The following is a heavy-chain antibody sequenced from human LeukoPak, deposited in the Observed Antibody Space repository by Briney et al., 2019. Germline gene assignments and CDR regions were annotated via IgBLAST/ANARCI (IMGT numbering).Heavy chain of an antibody. J-gene: IGHJ5*02. D-gene: IGHD1-1*01. V-gene: IGHV1-24*01. Sequence: ASVKVSCKVSGYTLTELSMHWVRQAPGKGLEWMGGFDPEDGETIYAQKFQGRDTMTEDTSTDTAYMELSSLRSEDTAVYYCARKRTRGNWFDPWGQGTLVTVSS. CDR3: ARKRTRGNWFDP. CDR1: GYTLTELS. CDR2: FDPEDGET.